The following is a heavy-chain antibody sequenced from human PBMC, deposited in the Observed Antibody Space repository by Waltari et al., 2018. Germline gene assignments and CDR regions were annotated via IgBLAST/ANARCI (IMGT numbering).Heavy chain of an antibody. V-gene: IGHV1-2*02. Sequence: QVQLVRSGAEVRNPGASLKAPCTYYGSTFTGSYKQWVRLAPGQGLEWMGWVNPSSGATNLAQKFQGRVAMTRDTSNNTAYMELSRLKSDDTALYYCARGVGNRFDPWGQGTLVTVSS. J-gene: IGHJ5*02. CDR2: VNPSSGAT. CDR3: ARGVGNRFDP. CDR1: GSTFTGSY.